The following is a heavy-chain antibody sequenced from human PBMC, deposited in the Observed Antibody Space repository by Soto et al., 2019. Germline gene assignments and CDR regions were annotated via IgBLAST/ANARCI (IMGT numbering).Heavy chain of an antibody. CDR3: ARDGGSADIDFDY. CDR1: GFTFTNYW. D-gene: IGHD2-15*01. J-gene: IGHJ4*02. V-gene: IGHV3-74*01. CDR2: ICGDGST. Sequence: EVQLMESGGGLVQPGGSLRLSCAASGFTFTNYWTHWVRQAPGKGLVWVSCICGDGSTTYADSVKGRFTLSIDNAKNTVYLQMNSLRAEDTAMYYCARDGGSADIDFDYWGQGTLVTVSS.